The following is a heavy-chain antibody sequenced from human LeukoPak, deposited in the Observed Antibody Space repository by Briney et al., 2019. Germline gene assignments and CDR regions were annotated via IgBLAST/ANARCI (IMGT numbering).Heavy chain of an antibody. CDR2: ISGSGGST. D-gene: IGHD3-3*01. J-gene: IGHJ4*02. CDR3: AKDFWSGYSYQIDY. V-gene: IGHV3-23*01. Sequence: GGSLRLSCAASGFTFSSYAMSWVRQAPGKGLEWVSVISGSGGSTYYADSVKGRFTISRDNSKNTLYLQMNRLRAEDTAVYYCAKDFWSGYSYQIDYWGQGTLVTVSS. CDR1: GFTFSSYA.